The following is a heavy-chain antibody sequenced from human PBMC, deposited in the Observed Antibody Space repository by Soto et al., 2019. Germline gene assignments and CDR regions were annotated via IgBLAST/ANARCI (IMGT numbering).Heavy chain of an antibody. CDR3: AKERYDYIWGSYRTADFDY. Sequence: EVQLLASGGGLVQPGGSLRLSCAASGFTFRSSAMSWVRPAPGKGLEWVSAISGSGGSTYYADSVKGRFTISRDNSKNTLYLQMNSLRAEDTAVYYCAKERYDYIWGSYRTADFDYWGQGTLVTVSS. D-gene: IGHD3-16*02. V-gene: IGHV3-23*01. J-gene: IGHJ4*02. CDR1: GFTFRSSA. CDR2: ISGSGGST.